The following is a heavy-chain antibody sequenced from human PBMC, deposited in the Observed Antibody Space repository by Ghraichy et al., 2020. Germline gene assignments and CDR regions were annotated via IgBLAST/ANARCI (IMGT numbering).Heavy chain of an antibody. CDR3: ARDKGGGWDISDY. CDR1: GYTFTGYC. D-gene: IGHD6-19*01. V-gene: IGHV1-2*02. CDR2: INPKSGGT. J-gene: IGHJ4*02. Sequence: ASVKVSCKASGYTFTGYCLHWVRQAPGHGLEWMGWINPKSGGTNSAQKFQGRVTMTTDSSISTAYMELSRLTSDDTALYYCARDKGGGWDISDYWGQGTLVTVSS.